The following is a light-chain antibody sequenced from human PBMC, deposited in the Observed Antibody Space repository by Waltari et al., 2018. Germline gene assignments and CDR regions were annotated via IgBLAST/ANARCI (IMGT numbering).Light chain of an antibody. CDR1: QSVGTF. CDR2: DAS. J-gene: IGKJ2*01. CDR3: QQRSNWPMYT. Sequence: EIVLTQSPATLSVSSGESATISCRASQSVGTFVAWFQQKPGQAPRLLIYDASKRATGIPARFSGSGSGTDFSLTIRSLEPEDFAIYYCQQRSNWPMYTFGQGTKLEIK. V-gene: IGKV3-11*01.